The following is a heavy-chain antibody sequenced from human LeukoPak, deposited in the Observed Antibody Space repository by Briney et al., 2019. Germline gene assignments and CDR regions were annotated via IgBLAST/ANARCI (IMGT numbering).Heavy chain of an antibody. V-gene: IGHV3-30*04. CDR3: ARDKSGAAAGNYYYYYMDV. Sequence: PGGSLRLSCAASGFTFSSYAMHWVRQAPGKGLEWVAVISYDGSNKYYADSVKGRFTISRDNSKNTLYLQMNSLRAEDTAVYYCARDKSGAAAGNYYYYYMDVWGKGTTVTVSS. CDR1: GFTFSSYA. D-gene: IGHD6-13*01. J-gene: IGHJ6*03. CDR2: ISYDGSNK.